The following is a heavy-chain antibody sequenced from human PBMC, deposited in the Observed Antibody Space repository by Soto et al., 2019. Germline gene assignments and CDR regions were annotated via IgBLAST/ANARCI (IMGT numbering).Heavy chain of an antibody. CDR2: ISGSGGST. Sequence: GGSLRLSCAASGFTFSSYAMSWVRQAPGKGLEWVSAISGSGGSTYYADSVKGRFTISRDNSKNTLYLQMNSLRAEDTAVYYCAKDASYDSSGGTYFQHWGQGTLVTVSS. V-gene: IGHV3-23*01. D-gene: IGHD3-22*01. J-gene: IGHJ1*01. CDR1: GFTFSSYA. CDR3: AKDASYDSSGGTYFQH.